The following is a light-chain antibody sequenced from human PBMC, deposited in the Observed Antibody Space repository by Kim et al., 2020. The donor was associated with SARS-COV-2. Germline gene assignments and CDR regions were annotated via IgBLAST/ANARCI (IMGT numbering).Light chain of an antibody. CDR2: GAS. CDR3: QQYHSSPMYT. J-gene: IGKJ2*01. Sequence: EIVLTQSPGTLSLSPGERATLSCRASQSVSSSYLAWYQQKPGQAPRLLIYGASSRATGIPDRFSGSGSGTDFTLTISRLEPEDFAVYYCQQYHSSPMYTFGQGTKLEI. V-gene: IGKV3-20*01. CDR1: QSVSSSY.